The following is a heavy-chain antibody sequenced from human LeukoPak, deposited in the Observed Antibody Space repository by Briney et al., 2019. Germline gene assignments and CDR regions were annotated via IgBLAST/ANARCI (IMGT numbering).Heavy chain of an antibody. Sequence: GGSLRLSCVASGFTFSSYEMNWVRQAPGKGLEWVSYISSSGSSIYYADSVKGRFTISRDNAKNSLYLQMNSLRAEDTAVYYCARNSYAFDMWGQGTMVTVSS. CDR2: ISSSGSSI. V-gene: IGHV3-48*03. CDR3: ARNSYAFDM. J-gene: IGHJ3*02. CDR1: GFTFSSYE.